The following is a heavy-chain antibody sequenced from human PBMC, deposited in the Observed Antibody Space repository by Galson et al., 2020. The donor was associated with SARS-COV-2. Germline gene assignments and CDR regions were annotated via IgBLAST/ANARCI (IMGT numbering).Heavy chain of an antibody. CDR3: AKEYYYDSTGPLDAFDI. J-gene: IGHJ3*02. V-gene: IGHV3-74*01. CDR2: INSDGSSR. CDR1: GFTFSSYW. D-gene: IGHD3-22*01. Sequence: GESLKISCAASGFTFSSYWMHWVRQAPGKGLVWVSRINSDGSSRSYADSVKGRFTISRDNAKNTLYLQMNSLRVEDTAVYYCAKEYYYDSTGPLDAFDIWGPGTMVTVSS.